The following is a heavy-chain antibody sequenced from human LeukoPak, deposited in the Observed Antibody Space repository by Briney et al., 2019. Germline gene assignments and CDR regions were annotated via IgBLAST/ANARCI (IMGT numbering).Heavy chain of an antibody. CDR2: ISAYNGNT. Sequence: ASVKVSCKASGYTFTSYGISWVRQAPGQGLEWMGWISAYNGNTSYAQKLQGRVTMTTDTSTSTAYMELRSLRSDDTAVYYCARDRPMIVVVPSFDYWGQGTLVTVSS. D-gene: IGHD3-22*01. V-gene: IGHV1-18*01. J-gene: IGHJ4*02. CDR1: GYTFTSYG. CDR3: ARDRPMIVVVPSFDY.